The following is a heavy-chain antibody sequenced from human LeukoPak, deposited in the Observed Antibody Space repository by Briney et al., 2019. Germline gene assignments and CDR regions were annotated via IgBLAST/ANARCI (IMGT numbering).Heavy chain of an antibody. D-gene: IGHD6-13*01. V-gene: IGHV4-4*07. CDR1: GGSISSYY. J-gene: IGHJ4*02. CDR2: IYSTGST. CDR3: ARQIASAGTAGFDF. Sequence: SETLSLTCTVSGGSISSYYWSWIRQPAGKGLEWIGRIYSTGSTNYNPSLKSRVTMSVDTSKNQFSLRLRSVTAADTAVYYCARQIASAGTAGFDFWGQGALITVSS.